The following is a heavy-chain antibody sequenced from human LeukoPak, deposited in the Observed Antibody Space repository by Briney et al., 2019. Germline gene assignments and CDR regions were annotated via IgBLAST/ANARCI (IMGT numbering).Heavy chain of an antibody. D-gene: IGHD6-13*01. V-gene: IGHV4-4*07. CDR1: GGSISSYY. J-gene: IGHJ4*02. CDR2: IYSTGST. CDR3: ARQIASAGTAGFDF. Sequence: SETLSLTCTVSGGSISSYYWSWIRQPAGKGLEWIGRIYSTGSTNYNPSLKSRVTMSVDTSKNQFSLRLRSVTAADTAVYYCARQIASAGTAGFDFWGQGALITVSS.